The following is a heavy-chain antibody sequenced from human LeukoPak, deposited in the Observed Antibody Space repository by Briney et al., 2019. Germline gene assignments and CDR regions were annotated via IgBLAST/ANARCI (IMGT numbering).Heavy chain of an antibody. CDR1: GFTFSSYG. D-gene: IGHD1-1*01. Sequence: PGSPLRLSCTACGFTFSSYGMHWLRQAPGKGLEWVAGIWCDGSNKYYADSVKGRFTISRDNSKNTLYLQMSSLRVEDTAIYYCGGDQLELYAFDIWGQGTMVTVSS. J-gene: IGHJ3*02. CDR3: GGDQLELYAFDI. CDR2: IWCDGSNK. V-gene: IGHV3-33*01.